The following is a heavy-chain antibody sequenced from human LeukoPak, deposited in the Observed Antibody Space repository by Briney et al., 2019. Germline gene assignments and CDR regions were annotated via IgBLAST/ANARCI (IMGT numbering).Heavy chain of an antibody. CDR2: INPNSGDT. CDR3: ARGVGLTTLTPNDY. CDR1: GFIFTGQY. V-gene: IGHV1-2*02. J-gene: IGHJ4*02. D-gene: IGHD4-11*01. Sequence: ASVKGSCKASGFIFTGQYIHWVRPAPGQGLEWMGWINPNSGDTNYAQKYQGRVTMTRDTSISTAYMELSRLTFDDTAVYYCARGVGLTTLTPNDYWGQGTLVTVSS.